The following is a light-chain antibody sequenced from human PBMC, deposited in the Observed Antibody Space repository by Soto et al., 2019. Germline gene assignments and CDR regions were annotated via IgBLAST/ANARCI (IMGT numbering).Light chain of an antibody. CDR2: AAS. Sequence: DIQMTHSPSSLSASVGDRITITFRASQSISRYLNWYQHKPGKAPKLLINAASSLERGVPSRFSGGGSGTDFTLNISSLKPDDFATYYCQQNYRATPWTFGQGTKVDIK. CDR1: QSISRY. V-gene: IGKV1-39*01. J-gene: IGKJ1*01. CDR3: QQNYRATPWT.